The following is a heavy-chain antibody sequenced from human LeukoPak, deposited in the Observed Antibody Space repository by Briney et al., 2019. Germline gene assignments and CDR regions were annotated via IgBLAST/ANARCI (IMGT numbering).Heavy chain of an antibody. CDR2: ISSSSSYI. J-gene: IGHJ6*04. CDR3: ARRYGDSTSPRGMDV. Sequence: GGSLRLSCAASGFTFSSYSMNWVRQAPGKGLEWVSSISSSSSYIYYADPVKGRFTISRDNAKNSLYLQMNSLRAEDTAVYYCARRYGDSTSPRGMDVWGKGTTVTVSS. D-gene: IGHD4-17*01. CDR1: GFTFSSYS. V-gene: IGHV3-21*01.